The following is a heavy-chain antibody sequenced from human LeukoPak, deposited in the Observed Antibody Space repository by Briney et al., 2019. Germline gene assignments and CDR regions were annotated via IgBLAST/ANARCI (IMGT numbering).Heavy chain of an antibody. D-gene: IGHD6-13*01. CDR1: GGSISSSSYY. V-gene: IGHV4-39*01. J-gene: IGHJ3*02. CDR3: ARWQQLVIGAFDI. CDR2: IYYSGST. Sequence: SETLSLTCTVSGGSISSSSYYWGWIRQTPGKGLEWIGSIYYSGSTYYNPSLKSRVTISVDTSKNQFSLKLSSVTAADTAVYYCARWQQLVIGAFDIWGQGTMVTVSS.